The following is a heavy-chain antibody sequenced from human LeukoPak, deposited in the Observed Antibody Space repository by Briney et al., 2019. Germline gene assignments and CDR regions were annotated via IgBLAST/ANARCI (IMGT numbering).Heavy chain of an antibody. V-gene: IGHV3-53*01. Sequence: PGGSLRLSCAASGFTVSSNYMSWVRQAPGEGVEWVSVIYSGGSTYYADSVKGRFTISRDNSKNTLYLQMNSLRAEDTAVYYCARGQSRLRYSDWLPYDYWGQGTLVTVSS. CDR3: ARGQSRLRYSDWLPYDY. CDR1: GFTVSSNY. D-gene: IGHD3-9*01. J-gene: IGHJ4*02. CDR2: IYSGGST.